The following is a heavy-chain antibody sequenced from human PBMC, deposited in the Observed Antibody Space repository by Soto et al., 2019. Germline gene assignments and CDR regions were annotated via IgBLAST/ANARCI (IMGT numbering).Heavy chain of an antibody. V-gene: IGHV3-23*01. CDR3: AKPRYYDFWSGYYDY. CDR1: GFTFSSYA. Sequence: GGSLRLSCAASGFTFSSYAMSWVRQAPGKGLEWVSAISGSGGSTYYADSVKGRFTISRDNSKNTLYLQMNSLRAEDTAVYYCAKPRYYDFWSGYYDYWGQGTLVTVSS. J-gene: IGHJ4*02. D-gene: IGHD3-3*01. CDR2: ISGSGGST.